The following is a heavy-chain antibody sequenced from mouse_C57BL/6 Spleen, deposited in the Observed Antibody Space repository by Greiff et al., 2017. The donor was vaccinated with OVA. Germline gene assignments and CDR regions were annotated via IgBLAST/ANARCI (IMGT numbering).Heavy chain of an antibody. CDR3: ARCYSRDAMDY. D-gene: IGHD2-12*01. CDR2: IDPSDSYT. J-gene: IGHJ4*01. Sequence: VQLQQPGAELVMPGASVKLSCKASGYTFTSYWMHWVKQRPGQGLEWIGEIDPSDSYTNYNQKFKGKSTLTVDKSSSTAYMQLSSLTSEDSAVYYCARCYSRDAMDYWGQGTSVTVSS. CDR1: GYTFTSYW. V-gene: IGHV1-69*01.